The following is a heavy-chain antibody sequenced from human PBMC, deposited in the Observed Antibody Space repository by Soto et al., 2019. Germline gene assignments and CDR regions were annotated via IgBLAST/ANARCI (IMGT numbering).Heavy chain of an antibody. Sequence: ASVKVSCKASGGTFSSYAISWVRQAPGQGLEWMGGIIPIFGTANYAQKFQGRVTITADESTSTAYMELSSLRSEDTAVYYCARVWPIVVVPAATYNWFDPWGQGTLVTVS. D-gene: IGHD2-2*01. J-gene: IGHJ5*02. V-gene: IGHV1-69*13. CDR3: ARVWPIVVVPAATYNWFDP. CDR1: GGTFSSYA. CDR2: IIPIFGTA.